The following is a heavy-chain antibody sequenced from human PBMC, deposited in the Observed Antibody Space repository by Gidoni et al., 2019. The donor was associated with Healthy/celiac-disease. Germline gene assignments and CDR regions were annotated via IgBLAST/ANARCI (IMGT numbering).Heavy chain of an antibody. Sequence: QVQLQESGPGLVKPSQTLSLTCTVSGGSISSGSYYWSWIRQPAGKGLEWIGRIYTSGSTNYNPALKSRVTMSVDTSKNQFSLKLSSVTAADTAVYYCARDQSGSYYDDWGQGTLVTVSS. CDR1: GGSISSGSYY. CDR3: ARDQSGSYYDD. D-gene: IGHD1-26*01. CDR2: IYTSGST. V-gene: IGHV4-61*02. J-gene: IGHJ4*02.